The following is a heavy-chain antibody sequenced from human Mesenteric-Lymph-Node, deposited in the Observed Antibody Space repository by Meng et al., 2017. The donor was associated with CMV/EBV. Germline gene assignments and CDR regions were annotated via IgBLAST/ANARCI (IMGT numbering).Heavy chain of an antibody. CDR3: ARGTPGTVRRAFDI. J-gene: IGHJ3*02. CDR2: IKQDGSEK. CDR1: GFTFSSYW. Sequence: GESLKISCAASGFTFSSYWMSWVRQAPGKGLEWVANIKQDGSEKYYVDSVKGRFTISRDNAKNSLYLQMNSLRAEDTAVYYCARGTPGTVRRAFDIWGQGTMVTVSS. D-gene: IGHD1-1*01. V-gene: IGHV3-7*01.